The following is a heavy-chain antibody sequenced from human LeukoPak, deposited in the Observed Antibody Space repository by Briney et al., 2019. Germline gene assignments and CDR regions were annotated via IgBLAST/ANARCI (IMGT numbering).Heavy chain of an antibody. V-gene: IGHV5-51*01. CDR1: GYTFTSYW. CDR3: ARQSSYCSSTSCYATNP. J-gene: IGHJ5*02. Sequence: KLGESLKISCKGSGYTFTSYWIGWVRQMPGKGLEWMGIIYPGDSDTRYSPSFQGQATISADNSISTAYLQWSSLKASDTAMYYCARQSSYCSSTSCYATNPWGQGTLVTVSS. CDR2: IYPGDSDT. D-gene: IGHD2-2*01.